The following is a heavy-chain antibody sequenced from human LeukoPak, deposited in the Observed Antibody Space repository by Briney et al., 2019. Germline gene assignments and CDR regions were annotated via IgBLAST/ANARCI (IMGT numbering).Heavy chain of an antibody. D-gene: IGHD3-10*01. CDR3: ARGRYHSGPGSYMLENWFDP. CDR2: SDPGCGST. J-gene: IGHJ5*02. V-gene: IGHV1-46*01. Sequence: ASVKVSCKTSGYSFVFYYMHWVRQAPGQGLEGMGMSDPGCGSTTYAHKFQGRVTITIDTPGNTLYMELSGLRSEDTAVYYCARGRYHSGPGSYMLENWFDPWGQGTLVIVSS. CDR1: GYSFVFYY.